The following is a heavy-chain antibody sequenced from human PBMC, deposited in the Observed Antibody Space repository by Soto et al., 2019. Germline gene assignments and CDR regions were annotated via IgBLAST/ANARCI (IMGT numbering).Heavy chain of an antibody. V-gene: IGHV2-5*02. CDR3: VQRTTLTSDDY. CDR1: GFSLTTNRVV. CDR2: IYGDDDK. D-gene: IGHD4-17*01. Sequence: VTLKESGPTLVKPTQTLTLTCTFSGFSLTTNRVVVGWVRQPPGKAPSWLAFIYGDDDKRYSPSLWSRLTITKDTSKNQVVLTMTNLDPVDTATYYCVQRTTLTSDDYWGRGTLVTVSS. J-gene: IGHJ4*02.